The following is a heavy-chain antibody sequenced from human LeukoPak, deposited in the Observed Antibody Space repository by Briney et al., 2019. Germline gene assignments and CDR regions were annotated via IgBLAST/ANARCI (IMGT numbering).Heavy chain of an antibody. D-gene: IGHD3-3*01. CDR1: GFTFSSYG. J-gene: IGHJ4*02. Sequence: GGSLRLSCAASGFTFSSYGMHWVRQAPGKGLEWVAFIRYDGSNKYYADSVKGRFTISRDNSKNTLYLQMNSLRAEDTAVYYCARDPDFWSGYLDYWGQGTLVTVSS. CDR2: IRYDGSNK. V-gene: IGHV3-30*02. CDR3: ARDPDFWSGYLDY.